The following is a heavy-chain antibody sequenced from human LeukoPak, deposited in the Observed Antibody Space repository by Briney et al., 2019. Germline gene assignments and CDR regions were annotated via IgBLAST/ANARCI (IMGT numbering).Heavy chain of an antibody. V-gene: IGHV1-2*02. CDR3: ARDDLASGWTFDY. CDR2: INPDSGGT. Sequence: ASVKVSCKASGYSFTDNYMHWVRQAPGQGLGWMAWINPDSGGTNYARKFQGSVTMTRDTSINTVYMELSGLRSDDTAVYYCARDDLASGWTFDYWGQGSLVTVSS. CDR1: GYSFTDNY. D-gene: IGHD6-19*01. J-gene: IGHJ4*02.